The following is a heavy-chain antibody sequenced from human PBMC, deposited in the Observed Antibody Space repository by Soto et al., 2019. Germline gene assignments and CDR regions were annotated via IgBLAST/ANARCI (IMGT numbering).Heavy chain of an antibody. CDR2: ISWNSGSI. CDR1: GFTFDDYA. J-gene: IGHJ3*02. CDR3: AKDFMAGTDTQAAFDI. Sequence: GGSLRLSCAASGFTFDDYAMHWVRQAPGKGLEWVSGISWNSGSIGYADSVKGRFTISRDNAKNSLYLQMNSLRAEDTALYYCAKDFMAGTDTQAAFDIWGQGTMVTVSS. D-gene: IGHD6-19*01. V-gene: IGHV3-9*01.